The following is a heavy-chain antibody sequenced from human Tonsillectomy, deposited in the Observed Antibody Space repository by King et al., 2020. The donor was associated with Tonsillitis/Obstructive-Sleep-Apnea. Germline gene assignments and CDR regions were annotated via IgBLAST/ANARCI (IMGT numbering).Heavy chain of an antibody. V-gene: IGHV3-11*05. Sequence: VQLVESGGGLVKPGGSRRLSCAASGFTFSDYYMSWIRQAPGKGLEWVSYISSSSSYTNYADSVKGRFTISRDNAKNSLYLQMNSLRAEDTAVYYCARTNDDYGDYRVDYWGQGTLVTVSS. CDR2: ISSSSSYT. J-gene: IGHJ4*02. CDR3: ARTNDDYGDYRVDY. D-gene: IGHD4-17*01. CDR1: GFTFSDYY.